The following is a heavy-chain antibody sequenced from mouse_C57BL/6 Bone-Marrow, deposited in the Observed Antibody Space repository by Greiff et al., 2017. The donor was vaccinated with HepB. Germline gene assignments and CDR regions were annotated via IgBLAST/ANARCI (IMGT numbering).Heavy chain of an antibody. D-gene: IGHD1-1*01. Sequence: VQLQESGAELVKPGASVKMSCKASGYTFTTYPIEWMKQNHGKSLEWIGNFHPYNDDTKYNEKFKGKATLTVEKSSSTVYLELSRLTSDDSAVYYCARRYYGRSYWYFDVWGTGTTVTVSS. J-gene: IGHJ1*03. CDR1: GYTFTTYP. CDR3: ARRYYGRSYWYFDV. V-gene: IGHV1-47*01. CDR2: FHPYNDDT.